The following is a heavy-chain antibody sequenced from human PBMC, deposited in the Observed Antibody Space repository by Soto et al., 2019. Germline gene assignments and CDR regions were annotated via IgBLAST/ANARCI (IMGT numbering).Heavy chain of an antibody. V-gene: IGHV4-30-4*01. CDR2: IYYSGNS. Sequence: QVQLQESGPGLVKPSQTLSLTCTVSGGSISSGDYYWRSIRQPPGKGLEWIGYIYYSGNSYYNPSLKSRVTMSVDTSNNLFSLKLSSVTAADTAVYFCARLGQLDTTLIGGLAVWGQGTTVTVSS. D-gene: IGHD5-18*01. CDR1: GGSISSGDYY. CDR3: ARLGQLDTTLIGGLAV. J-gene: IGHJ6*02.